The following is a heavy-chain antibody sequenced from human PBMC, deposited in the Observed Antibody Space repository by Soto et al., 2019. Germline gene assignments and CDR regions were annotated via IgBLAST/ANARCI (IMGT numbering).Heavy chain of an antibody. Sequence: ASVKVSCKASGYTFTSYGISWLRQAPGQGLEGMGWISAYNGNTNYAQKLQGRVTMTTDTSTSTAYMELKSLRSDDTAVYYCASGADPLYSNYAGDHYHYGMDVWGQGTTVTVSS. D-gene: IGHD4-4*01. V-gene: IGHV1-18*01. CDR1: GYTFTSYG. CDR3: ASGADPLYSNYAGDHYHYGMDV. CDR2: ISAYNGNT. J-gene: IGHJ6*02.